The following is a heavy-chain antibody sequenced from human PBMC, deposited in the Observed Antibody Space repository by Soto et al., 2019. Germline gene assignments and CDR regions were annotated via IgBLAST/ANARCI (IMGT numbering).Heavy chain of an antibody. CDR3: TFSDSSEVDH. J-gene: IGHJ4*02. CDR1: GFTFSGYG. D-gene: IGHD6-6*01. Sequence: GGSLRLSCGASGFTFSGYGMHWVRQAPGNGLEWVSFVSYDGQNKYYGDSVRGRFNIARDNSKRTLFLHMNSLRKDDTAVYYCTFSDSSEVDHWGQGALVTVSS. V-gene: IGHV3-30*03. CDR2: VSYDGQNK.